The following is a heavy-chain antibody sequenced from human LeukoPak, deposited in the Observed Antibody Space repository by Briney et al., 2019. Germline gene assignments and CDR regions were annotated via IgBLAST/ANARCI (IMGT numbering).Heavy chain of an antibody. CDR3: ASSSGWYENRAFDI. D-gene: IGHD6-19*01. CDR2: IYYSGST. V-gene: IGHV4-59*12. Sequence: SETLSLTCTVSGESISGFYWTWIRQPPGKGLEWIGYIYYSGSTNYNPSLKSRVTISVDTSKNQFSLKLSSVTAADTAVYYCASSSGWYENRAFDIWGQGTMVTVSS. CDR1: GESISGFY. J-gene: IGHJ3*02.